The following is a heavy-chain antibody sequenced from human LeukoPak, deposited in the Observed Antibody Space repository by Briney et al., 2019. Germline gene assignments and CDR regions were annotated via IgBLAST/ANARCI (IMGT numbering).Heavy chain of an antibody. V-gene: IGHV1-24*01. J-gene: IGHJ4*02. D-gene: IGHD3-10*01. CDR3: ATGLLRFGDLLDY. Sequence: GASVKVSCKVSGYTLTELSMHWVRQAPGKGLEWMGGFDPEDGETIYAQKFQGRVTMTEDTSTDTAYMELSSLRSGDTAVYYCATGLLRFGDLLDYWGQGTLVTVSS. CDR1: GYTLTELS. CDR2: FDPEDGET.